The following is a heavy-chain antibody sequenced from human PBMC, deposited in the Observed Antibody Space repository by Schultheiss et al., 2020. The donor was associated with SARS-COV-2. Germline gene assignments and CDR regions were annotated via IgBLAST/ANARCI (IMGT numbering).Heavy chain of an antibody. J-gene: IGHJ6*02. CDR2: IYYSGST. CDR3: ARGITIFGVVTYGMDV. V-gene: IGHV4-59*01. CDR1: GGSFSGYY. D-gene: IGHD3-3*01. Sequence: SETLSLTCAVYGGSFSGYYWSWIRQPPGKGLEWIGYIYYSGSTNYNPSLKSRVTISVDTSKNQFSLKLSSVTAADTAVYYCARGITIFGVVTYGMDVWGQGTTVTVSS.